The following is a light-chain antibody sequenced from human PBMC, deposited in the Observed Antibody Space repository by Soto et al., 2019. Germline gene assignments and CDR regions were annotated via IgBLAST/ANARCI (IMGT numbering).Light chain of an antibody. CDR2: GNN. Sequence: QSVLTQPPSVSGAPGQRVTISCTGSSSNIGAGYDVHWYQQLPGTAPKLLVHGNNARPSGVPDRFSASKSGTSASLAITGLQVEDEADYYCQSFDTRLSGWVFGGGTKLTVL. CDR3: QSFDTRLSGWV. V-gene: IGLV1-40*01. J-gene: IGLJ2*01. CDR1: SSNIGAGYD.